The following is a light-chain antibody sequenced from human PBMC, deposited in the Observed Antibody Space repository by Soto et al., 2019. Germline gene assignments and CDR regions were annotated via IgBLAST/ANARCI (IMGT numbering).Light chain of an antibody. Sequence: QSALTQSASVSGSPGQSITISCTGTRRDDGGYNYVSWYQQYPGKSPKLLIYEVTHRPSGVSNRFSGSKSGNTASLTISGLQAEDEADYYCSSYTISNTLPFVFGTGTKLTVL. CDR3: SSYTISNTLPFV. J-gene: IGLJ1*01. V-gene: IGLV2-14*01. CDR2: EVT. CDR1: RRDDGGYNY.